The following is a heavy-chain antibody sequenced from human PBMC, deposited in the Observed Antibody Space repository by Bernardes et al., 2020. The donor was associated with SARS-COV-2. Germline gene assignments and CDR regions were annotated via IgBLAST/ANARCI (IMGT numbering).Heavy chain of an antibody. CDR2: MNPNSGNT. Sequence: ASVKVSCKASGYTFTSYDINWVRQATGQGLEWMGWMNPNSGNTGYAQKFQGRVTMTRNTSISTAYMELSSLRSEDTAVYYCARGRVVPAAMWVWSPYYYYYGMDVWGQGTTVTVSS. V-gene: IGHV1-8*01. CDR3: ARGRVVPAAMWVWSPYYYYYGMDV. J-gene: IGHJ6*02. CDR1: GYTFTSYD. D-gene: IGHD2-2*01.